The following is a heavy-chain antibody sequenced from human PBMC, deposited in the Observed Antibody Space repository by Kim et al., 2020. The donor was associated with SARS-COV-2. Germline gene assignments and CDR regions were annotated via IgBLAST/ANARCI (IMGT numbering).Heavy chain of an antibody. V-gene: IGHV3-30*01. CDR3: ARSASGCSGGTCYPGLDY. D-gene: IGHD2-15*01. J-gene: IGHJ4*02. Sequence: KGRLIISRDNAKNTLYVQMNSLRAEDTAVYYCARSASGCSGGTCYPGLDYWGQGTLVTVSS.